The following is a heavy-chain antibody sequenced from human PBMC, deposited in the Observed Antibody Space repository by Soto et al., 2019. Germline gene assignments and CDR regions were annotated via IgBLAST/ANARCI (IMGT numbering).Heavy chain of an antibody. Sequence: SETLSLTCAVYGGSFSCYYLSWIRQPPGKGLEWIGEINHSGSTNYNPSLKSRVTISVDTSKNQFSLKLSSVAAADTAVYYCARXRAWSGRLILPPDWFDPWGQGTLVTVSS. V-gene: IGHV4-34*01. CDR2: INHSGST. CDR3: ARXRAWSGRLILPPDWFDP. CDR1: GGSFSCYY. J-gene: IGHJ5*02. D-gene: IGHD3-3*01.